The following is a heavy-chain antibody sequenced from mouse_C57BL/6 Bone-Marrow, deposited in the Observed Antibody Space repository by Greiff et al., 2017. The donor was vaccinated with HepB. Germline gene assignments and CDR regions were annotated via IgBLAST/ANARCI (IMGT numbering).Heavy chain of an antibody. J-gene: IGHJ3*01. V-gene: IGHV1-59*01. D-gene: IGHD1-1*02. CDR2: IDPSDSYT. CDR3: AGGPAWFAY. CDR1: GYTFTSYW. Sequence: VQLQQPGAELVRPGTSVKLSCKASGYTFTSYWMHWVKQRPGQGLEWIGVIDPSDSYTNYNQKFKGKATLTVDTSSSTAYMQLSSLTSEDSAVYYCAGGPAWFAYWGQGTLVTVSA.